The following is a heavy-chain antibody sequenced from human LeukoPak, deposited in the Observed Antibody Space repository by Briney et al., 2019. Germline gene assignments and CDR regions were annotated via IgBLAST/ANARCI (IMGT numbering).Heavy chain of an antibody. J-gene: IGHJ4*02. Sequence: SXPTLVNPTQTLTLTCTFSGCPLRTRGGGVGWMRQPPGKAVEWLRISYWNDDKRYSPSLKSRLTITKDTSKNQVVLTITNMDPVDTATYFCAHEGYCSTASCYYFDHWGQGTLVTASS. V-gene: IGHV2-5*01. CDR3: AHEGYCSTASCYYFDH. CDR1: GCPLRTRGGG. D-gene: IGHD2-2*01. CDR2: SYWNDDK.